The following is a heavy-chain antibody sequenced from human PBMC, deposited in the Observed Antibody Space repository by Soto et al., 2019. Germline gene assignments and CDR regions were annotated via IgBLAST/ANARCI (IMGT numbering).Heavy chain of an antibody. CDR2: IIPMLGIA. V-gene: IGHV1-69*02. CDR1: GGTFSSYT. D-gene: IGHD5-18*01. J-gene: IGHJ5*02. Sequence: QVQLVQSGAEVKKPGSSVKVSCKASGGTFSSYTFSWVRQAPGQGLEWMGRIIPMLGIANYAQKFQGRVTITADKSTSTAYMGLSSLRSEDTAVYCCATRGYSYGFVISWGRGTLVTVSS. CDR3: ATRGYSYGFVIS.